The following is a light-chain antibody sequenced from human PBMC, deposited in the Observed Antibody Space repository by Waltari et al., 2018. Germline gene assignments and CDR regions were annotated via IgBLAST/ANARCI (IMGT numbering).Light chain of an antibody. V-gene: IGLV2-11*01. CDR2: NVN. CDR3: YSYAGRSTWV. Sequence: QSALTQPRSVSGSPGQSVTISCTGPNFDVGGYHYVSWYQHHPGKAPKLMIYNVNERLSGVPDRFSGSKSGNTASLTISGLQAEDEADYFCYSYAGRSTWVFGGGTKVTVL. J-gene: IGLJ3*02. CDR1: NFDVGGYHY.